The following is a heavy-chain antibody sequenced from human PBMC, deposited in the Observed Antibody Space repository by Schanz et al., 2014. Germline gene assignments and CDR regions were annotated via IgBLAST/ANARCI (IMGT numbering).Heavy chain of an antibody. CDR1: GFTFNSYV. J-gene: IGHJ6*02. V-gene: IGHV3-23*01. Sequence: QLLESGGGLVQPGGSLRLSCAASGFTFNSYVMTWVRQAPGKGLEWVSSISHSGGSKYYADSVKGRFTISRDNSENTLYLQMNSLSADDTAVFYCAKGMGYCSGGTCYDYYYYGLDVWGRGTTVTGSS. CDR2: ISHSGGSK. CDR3: AKGMGYCSGGTCYDYYYYGLDV. D-gene: IGHD2-15*01.